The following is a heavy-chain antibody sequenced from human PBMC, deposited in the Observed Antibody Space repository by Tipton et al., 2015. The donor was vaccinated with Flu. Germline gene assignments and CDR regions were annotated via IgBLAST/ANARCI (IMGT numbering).Heavy chain of an antibody. Sequence: TLSLTCTVSGGSISSYYWSWIRQPPGKGLEWIGYIYYSGSTNYNPSLKSRVTISVDTSKNQFSLKLSSVTAADTAVYYCARLDLAGEDYWGQGTLVTVSS. V-gene: IGHV4-59*08. CDR1: GGSISSYY. J-gene: IGHJ4*02. CDR3: ARLDLAGEDY. CDR2: IYYSGST. D-gene: IGHD6-19*01.